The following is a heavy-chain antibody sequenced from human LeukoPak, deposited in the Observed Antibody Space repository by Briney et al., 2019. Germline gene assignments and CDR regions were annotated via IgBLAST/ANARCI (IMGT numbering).Heavy chain of an antibody. V-gene: IGHV4-31*03. CDR1: GGSISSGGYN. Sequence: PSQTLSLTCTVSGGSISSGGYNWSWIRQHPGKGLECIGYIYYSGSTYYNPSLKSRVTISVDTSKNQFSLKLSSVTAADTAVYCCARGSYVGPTSGYFDYWGQGTLVTVSS. CDR2: IYYSGST. D-gene: IGHD1-26*01. J-gene: IGHJ4*02. CDR3: ARGSYVGPTSGYFDY.